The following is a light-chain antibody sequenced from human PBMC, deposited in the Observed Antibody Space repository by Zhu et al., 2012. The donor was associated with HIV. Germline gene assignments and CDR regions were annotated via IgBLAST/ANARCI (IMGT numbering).Light chain of an antibody. Sequence: DIQLTQSPSFVSASIGDRVTITCRASQDITSYLAWYQQKPGKAPKLLIYGASTLQSGVPSRFSGSGSGTDFTLTISSLQPEDFATYYCQQVNTHPVTFGGGTKVDIK. CDR1: QDITSY. V-gene: IGKV1-9*01. CDR3: QQVNTHPVT. J-gene: IGKJ4*01. CDR2: GAS.